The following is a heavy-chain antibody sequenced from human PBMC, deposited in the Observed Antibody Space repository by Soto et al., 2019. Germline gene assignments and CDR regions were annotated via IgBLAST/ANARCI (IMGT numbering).Heavy chain of an antibody. CDR2: ISFDGSDK. Sequence: QVQLVESGGGVVQPGRSLRLSCAASGFMFSSYGMHWVREAPGKGLEWVAHISFDGSDKNYADSVKGRFTISRDNSKNTLFLQINSLRPEDTALYYCVGGQYYFDYRGQGTRVTVSS. CDR3: VGGQYYFDY. J-gene: IGHJ4*02. CDR1: GFMFSSYG. D-gene: IGHD3-10*01. V-gene: IGHV3-33*03.